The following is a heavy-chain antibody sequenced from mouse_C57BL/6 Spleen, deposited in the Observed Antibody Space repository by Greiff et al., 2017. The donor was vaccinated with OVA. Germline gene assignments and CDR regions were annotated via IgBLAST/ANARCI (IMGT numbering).Heavy chain of an antibody. CDR1: GYTFTSYW. CDR3: ARPFYDYDYYYAMDY. CDR2: IHPNSGST. D-gene: IGHD2-4*01. Sequence: VQLQQPGAELVKPGASVKLSCKASGYTFTSYWMHWVKQRPGQGLEWIGMIHPNSGSTNYNEKFKSKATLTVDKSSSTAYMQLSSLTSEDSAVYYCARPFYDYDYYYAMDYWGQVTSVTVSS. J-gene: IGHJ4*01. V-gene: IGHV1-64*01.